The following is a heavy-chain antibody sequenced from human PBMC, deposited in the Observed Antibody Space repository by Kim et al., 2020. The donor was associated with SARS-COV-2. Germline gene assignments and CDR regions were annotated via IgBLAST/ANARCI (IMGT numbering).Heavy chain of an antibody. Sequence: GGSLRLSCAASGFTFSSYWMHWVRQAPGKGLVWVSRINSDGSSTSYADSVKGRFTISRDNAKKTLYLQMNSLRAEDTAVYYCARESGDHSSSWYNWGWVGYYGMDVWGQGTTVTVSS. D-gene: IGHD6-13*01. CDR1: GFTFSSYW. CDR2: INSDGSST. J-gene: IGHJ6*02. CDR3: ARESGDHSSSWYNWGWVGYYGMDV. V-gene: IGHV3-74*01.